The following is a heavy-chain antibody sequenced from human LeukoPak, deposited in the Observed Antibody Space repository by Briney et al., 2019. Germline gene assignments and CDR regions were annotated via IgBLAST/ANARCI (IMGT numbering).Heavy chain of an antibody. Sequence: GGSLRLSCAASGFTFSSYGMHWVRQAPGKGLVWVEFIRYDESNKYYADSVKGRFTISRDNSKNTLYLQMNSLRAEDTAVYYCAKDWWMSGTMIVVARRSYNYYMDVWGKGTTVTISS. CDR2: IRYDESNK. V-gene: IGHV3-30*02. CDR3: AKDWWMSGTMIVVARRSYNYYMDV. CDR1: GFTFSSYG. J-gene: IGHJ6*03. D-gene: IGHD3-22*01.